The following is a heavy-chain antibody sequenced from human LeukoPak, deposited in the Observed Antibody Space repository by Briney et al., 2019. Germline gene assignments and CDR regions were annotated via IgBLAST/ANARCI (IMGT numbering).Heavy chain of an antibody. V-gene: IGHV1-46*01. CDR2: INPSGGST. CDR3: AREITTYYYGMDV. J-gene: IGHJ6*02. D-gene: IGHD1/OR15-1a*01. Sequence: ASVKVSCKASGYTFTSYYMHWVRQAPGQGLEWMGIINPSGGSTSYAQKFQGRVTITADESTSTAYMELSSLRSEDTAVYYCAREITTYYYGMDVWGQGTTVTVSS. CDR1: GYTFTSYY.